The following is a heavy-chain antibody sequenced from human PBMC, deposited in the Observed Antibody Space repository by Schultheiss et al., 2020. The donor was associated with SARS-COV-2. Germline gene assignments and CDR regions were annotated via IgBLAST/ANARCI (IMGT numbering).Heavy chain of an antibody. Sequence: GGSLRLSCAASGFTFDDYAMHWVRQAPGKGLEWVSAISGSGGSTYYADSVKGRFTISRDNAKNSLYLQMNSLRAEDTAVYYCAREGQTYYDFWSGYLIRENTNWFDPWGQGTLVTVSS. CDR3: AREGQTYYDFWSGYLIRENTNWFDP. J-gene: IGHJ5*02. CDR1: GFTFDDYA. V-gene: IGHV3-23*01. D-gene: IGHD3-3*01. CDR2: ISGSGGST.